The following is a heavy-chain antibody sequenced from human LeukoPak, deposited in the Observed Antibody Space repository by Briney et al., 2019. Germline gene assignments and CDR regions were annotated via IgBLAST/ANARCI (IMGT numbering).Heavy chain of an antibody. J-gene: IGHJ4*02. CDR3: AREEAFQLEASLDQ. D-gene: IGHD3-3*01. CDR1: GFTFGDFG. CDR2: IWKDGSDE. V-gene: IGHV3-33*01. Sequence: GRSPRLSCAAAGFTFGDFGMHWVRQAPGKGLEWVALIWKDGSDEFYADSVKGRFTISRDNSRNTLSLQMNSLRGEDTAVYYCAREEAFQLEASLDQWGQGTLVTVSS.